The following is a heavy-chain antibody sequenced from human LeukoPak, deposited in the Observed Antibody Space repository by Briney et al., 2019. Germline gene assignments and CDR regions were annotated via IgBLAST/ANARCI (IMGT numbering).Heavy chain of an antibody. J-gene: IGHJ6*03. CDR1: GFTFSSYS. Sequence: GGSLRLSCAASGFTFSSYSMNWVRQAPGKGLEWVSSISGSSDYIYYADSVKGRFTISRDNAENSLYLQMNSLRAEDTAVYYCARTQRPVRYETILSHMDVWGKGTTVTVSS. V-gene: IGHV3-21*01. CDR3: ARTQRPVRYETILSHMDV. CDR2: ISGSSDYI. D-gene: IGHD2-15*01.